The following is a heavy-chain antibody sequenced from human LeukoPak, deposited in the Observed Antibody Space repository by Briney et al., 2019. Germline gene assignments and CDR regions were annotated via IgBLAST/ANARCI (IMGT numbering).Heavy chain of an antibody. CDR3: AREVVVVPAALYWYFDL. J-gene: IGHJ2*01. CDR2: IYTSGST. Sequence: SETLSLTCTVSGGSISSGSSYWSWIRQPAGKGLEWIGRIYTSGSTNYNPSLKSRVTISVDTSKNQFSLKLSSVTAADTAVYYCAREVVVVPAALYWYFDLWGRGTLVTVSS. CDR1: GGSISSGSSY. V-gene: IGHV4-61*02. D-gene: IGHD2-2*01.